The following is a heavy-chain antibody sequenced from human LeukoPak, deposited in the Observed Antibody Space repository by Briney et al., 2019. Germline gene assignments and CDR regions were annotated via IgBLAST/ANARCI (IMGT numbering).Heavy chain of an antibody. J-gene: IGHJ4*01. CDR2: INSPGAST. Sequence: PGGSLRLSCAASGFTFNTYAMSWVRQAPGKGLEWVSGINSPGASTFYADSVKGRVTISRDNSKNTLYLQLNSLRAEDTAVYYCAKAHTGGFMSFDSWGHGTLVTVSS. CDR3: AKAHTGGFMSFDS. D-gene: IGHD3-16*01. V-gene: IGHV3-23*01. CDR1: GFTFNTYA.